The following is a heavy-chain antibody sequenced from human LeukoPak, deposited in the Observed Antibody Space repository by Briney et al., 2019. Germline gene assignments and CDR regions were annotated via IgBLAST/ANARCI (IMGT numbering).Heavy chain of an antibody. CDR2: ITYSGSYI. Sequence: PGGSLRLPCVGSGFTFSRYDVNWVRQAPGKGLEWVSSITYSGSYIYYADSVKGRFTISRDNAKNSLYLQMNSLRAEDTAVYYCARDSPPDYWGQGTLVTVSS. J-gene: IGHJ4*02. CDR1: GFTFSRYD. V-gene: IGHV3-21*01. CDR3: ARDSPPDY.